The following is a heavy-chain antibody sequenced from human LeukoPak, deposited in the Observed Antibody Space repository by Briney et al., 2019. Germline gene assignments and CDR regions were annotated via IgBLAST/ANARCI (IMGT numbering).Heavy chain of an antibody. J-gene: IGHJ4*02. CDR3: ARQLGYCSGGSCYPLDY. Sequence: TSETLSLTCTVSGGSISSSSYYWGWIRQPPGKGLEWIGSMYYSGSTYYNPSLKSRVTISVDTSKNQFSLKLSSVTAADTAVYYCARQLGYCSGGSCYPLDYWGQGTLVTVSS. CDR2: MYYSGST. D-gene: IGHD2-15*01. CDR1: GGSISSSSYY. V-gene: IGHV4-39*01.